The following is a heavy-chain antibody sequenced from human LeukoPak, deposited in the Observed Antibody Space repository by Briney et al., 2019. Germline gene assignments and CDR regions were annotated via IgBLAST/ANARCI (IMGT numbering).Heavy chain of an antibody. CDR2: ISSSSSYI. J-gene: IGHJ5*02. V-gene: IGHV3-21*01. CDR1: GFTLSSYS. Sequence: GGSLRHSCAASGFTLSSYSMNWVRQAPGKGLEWVSSISSSSSYIYYADSVKGRFTISRDNAKNSLYLQMNSLRAEDTAVYYCARELRFLEWLLFDPWGQGTLVTVSS. CDR3: ARELRFLEWLLFDP. D-gene: IGHD3-3*01.